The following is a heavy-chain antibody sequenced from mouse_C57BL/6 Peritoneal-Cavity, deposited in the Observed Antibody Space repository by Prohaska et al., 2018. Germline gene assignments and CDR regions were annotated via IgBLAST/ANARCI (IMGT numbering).Heavy chain of an antibody. Sequence: EVQLVESGGGLVQPKGSLKLSCAASGFSFNTYAMNWVRQATGKGLEWVARIRSKSNNYATYYADSVKDRFTISRDDSESMLYLQMNNLKTEDTAMYYCVSELGQGYAMDYWGQGTSVTVSS. CDR1: GFSFNTYA. CDR3: VSELGQGYAMDY. V-gene: IGHV10-1*01. D-gene: IGHD4-1*01. J-gene: IGHJ4*01. CDR2: IRSKSNNYAT.